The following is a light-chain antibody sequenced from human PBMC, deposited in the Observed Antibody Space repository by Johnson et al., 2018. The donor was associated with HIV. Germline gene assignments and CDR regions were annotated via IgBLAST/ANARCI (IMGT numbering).Light chain of an antibody. CDR2: ENN. J-gene: IGLJ1*01. Sequence: QSVLTQPPSVSAAPGQKVTISCSGSTSKIGNNYVSWYQQLPGTAPKLLIYENNKRPSGIPDRFSGSKSGTSATLGITGLQTGDEADYYCGPWDSSLSAYVFGTWTKVTVL. V-gene: IGLV1-51*02. CDR3: GPWDSSLSAYV. CDR1: TSKIGNNY.